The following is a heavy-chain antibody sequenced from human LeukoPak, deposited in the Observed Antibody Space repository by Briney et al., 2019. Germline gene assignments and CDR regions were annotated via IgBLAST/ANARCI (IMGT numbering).Heavy chain of an antibody. Sequence: PGGSLRLSCAASGFTFSSYWMHWVRQAPGKGLVWVSRINTDGSSTSYADSVKGRFTISRDNAKNTLYLQMDSLRAEDTAVYYCAREGESATPFDYWGQEPLVTVSS. D-gene: IGHD1-26*01. V-gene: IGHV3-74*01. CDR2: INTDGSST. CDR1: GFTFSSYW. J-gene: IGHJ4*02. CDR3: AREGESATPFDY.